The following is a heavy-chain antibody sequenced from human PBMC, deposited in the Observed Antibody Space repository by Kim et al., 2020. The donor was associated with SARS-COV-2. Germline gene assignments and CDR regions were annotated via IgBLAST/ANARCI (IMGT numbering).Heavy chain of an antibody. Sequence: GGSLRLSCAASGLSLSNYWMNWVRQSPGKGLKWVARINQDGSEKHYVDSVKGRFTISRDNAKNSVYLQMNSLRDEDTAVYYCLGGNIASARWGQGTLVTVSS. J-gene: IGHJ4*02. CDR3: LGGNIASAR. D-gene: IGHD6-13*01. CDR1: GLSLSNYW. CDR2: INQDGSEK. V-gene: IGHV3-7*01.